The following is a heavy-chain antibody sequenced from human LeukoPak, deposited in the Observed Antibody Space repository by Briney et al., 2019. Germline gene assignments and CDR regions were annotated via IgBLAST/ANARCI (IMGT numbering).Heavy chain of an antibody. CDR1: GFTFNSYA. CDR3: AKAMLTVMGGTDY. J-gene: IGHJ4*02. CDR2: VTGSGSAT. D-gene: IGHD4-17*01. Sequence: GGSLRLSCAASGFTFNSYAMSWVRQASGKGLEWVSTVTGSGSATYYADSVKGRFTISRDNSKNTLYLQMNSLRADDTALYYCAKAMLTVMGGTDYWGQGTLVTVSS. V-gene: IGHV3-23*01.